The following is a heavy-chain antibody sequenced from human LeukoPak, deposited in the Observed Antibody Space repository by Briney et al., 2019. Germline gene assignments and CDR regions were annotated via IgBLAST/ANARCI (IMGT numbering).Heavy chain of an antibody. Sequence: ASVKVSCKASGYTFTSYYMYWVRQAPGQGLEWMGIINPSGGSTSYAQKFQGRVTMTRDMSTSTVYMELSSLRSEDTAVYYCARAHYYDSSGYYIGYWGQGTLVTVSS. CDR2: INPSGGST. J-gene: IGHJ4*02. D-gene: IGHD3-22*01. CDR3: ARAHYYDSSGYYIGY. V-gene: IGHV1-46*01. CDR1: GYTFTSYY.